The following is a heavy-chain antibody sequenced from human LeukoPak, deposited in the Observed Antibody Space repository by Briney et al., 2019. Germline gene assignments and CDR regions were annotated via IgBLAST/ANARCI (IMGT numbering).Heavy chain of an antibody. CDR2: INPNSGGT. CDR1: GYTFTGYY. CDR3: AREILTGYNWFGP. J-gene: IGHJ5*02. V-gene: IGHV1-2*02. D-gene: IGHD3-9*01. Sequence: ASVKVSCKASGYTFTGYYMHWVRQAPGQGLEWMGWINPNSGGTNYAQKFQGRVTMTRDTSISTAYMELSRLRSDDTAVYYCAREILTGYNWFGPWGQGTLVTVSS.